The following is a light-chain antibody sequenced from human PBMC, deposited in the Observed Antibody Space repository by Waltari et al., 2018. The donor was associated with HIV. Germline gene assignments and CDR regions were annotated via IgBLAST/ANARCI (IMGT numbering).Light chain of an antibody. J-gene: IGLJ2*01. V-gene: IGLV2-14*01. CDR2: EIN. CDR1: SSDIGSYNY. Sequence: QSALTQPASVSGSPGQSITVSCNGTSSDIGSYNYVPFYQHPPGTAPKLLIYEINKPPSVISNRFSCSKSGTTASLTISLLHNEDEAHYYCRSSTTSTTLLFGGGTQVTVL. CDR3: RSSTTSTTLL.